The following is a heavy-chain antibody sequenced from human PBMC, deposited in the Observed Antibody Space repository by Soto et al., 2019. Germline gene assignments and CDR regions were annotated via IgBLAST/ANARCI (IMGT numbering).Heavy chain of an antibody. J-gene: IGHJ4*02. V-gene: IGHV3-33*01. Sequence: GGSLRLSCAASGFTFSSYGMHWVRQAPGKGLEWVAVIWYDGSNKYYADSVKGRFTISRDNSKNTLYLQMNSLRAEDTAVYYCARDRELAPYSSSWYFDYWGQGTLVTVSS. CDR1: GFTFSSYG. D-gene: IGHD6-13*01. CDR3: ARDRELAPYSSSWYFDY. CDR2: IWYDGSNK.